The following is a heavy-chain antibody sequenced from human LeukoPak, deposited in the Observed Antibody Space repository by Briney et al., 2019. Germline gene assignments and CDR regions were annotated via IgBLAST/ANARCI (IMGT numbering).Heavy chain of an antibody. CDR1: GFTFSSYS. J-gene: IGHJ4*02. Sequence: PGGSLRLSCAASGFTFSSYSMNWVRQAPGKGLEWVSYISSSSSYIYYADSVKGRFTIPRDNAKNSLYLQMNSLRAEDTAVYYCASEGVYIAARMSRDYWGQGTLVTVSS. D-gene: IGHD6-6*01. CDR3: ASEGVYIAARMSRDY. V-gene: IGHV3-21*05. CDR2: ISSSSSYI.